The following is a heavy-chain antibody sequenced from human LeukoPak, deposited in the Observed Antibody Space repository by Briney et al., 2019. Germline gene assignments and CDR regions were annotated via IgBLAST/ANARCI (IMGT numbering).Heavy chain of an antibody. V-gene: IGHV1-2*06. D-gene: IGHD1-1*01. CDR1: GYTFTGYY. Sequence: ASVKVSCKASGYTFTGYYMHWVRQAPGQGLEWMGRINPNNGGTNCAQKFQGRVAMTGDTSISTAYMELSSLRSDDTAVYYCGGEVGTYNGNDYGGKGTLVPSPQ. J-gene: IGHJ4*02. CDR2: INPNNGGT. CDR3: GGEVGTYNGNDY.